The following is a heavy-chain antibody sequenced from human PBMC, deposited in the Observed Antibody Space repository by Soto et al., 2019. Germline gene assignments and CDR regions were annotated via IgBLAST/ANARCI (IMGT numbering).Heavy chain of an antibody. CDR1: GGSISSYY. CDR3: ARGAMVRGVITPNYYYYGMDV. Sequence: SETLSLTCTVSGGSISSYYWSWIRQPPGKGLEWIGYIYYSGSTNYNPSLKSRVTISVDTSKNQFSLKLSSVTAADTAVYYCARGAMVRGVITPNYYYYGMDVWGQGTTVTVSS. CDR2: IYYSGST. D-gene: IGHD3-10*01. J-gene: IGHJ6*02. V-gene: IGHV4-59*01.